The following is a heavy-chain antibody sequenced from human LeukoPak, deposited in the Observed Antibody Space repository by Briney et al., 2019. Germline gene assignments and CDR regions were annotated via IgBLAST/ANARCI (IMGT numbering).Heavy chain of an antibody. Sequence: GGSLRLSCAASGFTFDDYAMHWVRQIPGKGLEWVSSISWNSGSIGYADSVKGRFTLSRDNAKNSLSLRMNGLRPEDTALYYCAKPLTINSRRGSGDAFDIWGQGTMVTVSS. V-gene: IGHV3-9*01. J-gene: IGHJ3*02. D-gene: IGHD6-13*01. CDR3: AKPLTINSRRGSGDAFDI. CDR2: ISWNSGSI. CDR1: GFTFDDYA.